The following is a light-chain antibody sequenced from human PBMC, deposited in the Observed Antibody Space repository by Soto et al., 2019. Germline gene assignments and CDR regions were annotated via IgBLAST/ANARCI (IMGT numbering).Light chain of an antibody. CDR3: LQHYNFSWT. CDR2: AAS. J-gene: IGKJ1*01. CDR1: QDIRYD. Sequence: AIQVTQSPSSLSASVGDRVTISCRTSQDIRYDLGWYQQKPGEAPKHLIFAASNLQSGVPSRFRGSGSGTDFTLAISSLQPEDFATYYCLQHYNFSWTFGQGTK. V-gene: IGKV1-6*02.